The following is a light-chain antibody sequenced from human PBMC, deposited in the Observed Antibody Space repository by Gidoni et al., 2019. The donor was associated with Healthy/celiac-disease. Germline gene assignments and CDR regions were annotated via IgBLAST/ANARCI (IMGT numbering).Light chain of an antibody. Sequence: TVMTKSQSTLSVSSGERATFPCRASQSVSSNLAWYQQKPGQAPRLLIYGASTRATGIPSRFSGSGSGTEFTLTISSLQSEDFAVYYCQQYNSWPPWTFGQGTKVEIK. CDR2: GAS. CDR1: QSVSSN. J-gene: IGKJ1*01. CDR3: QQYNSWPPWT. V-gene: IGKV3-15*01.